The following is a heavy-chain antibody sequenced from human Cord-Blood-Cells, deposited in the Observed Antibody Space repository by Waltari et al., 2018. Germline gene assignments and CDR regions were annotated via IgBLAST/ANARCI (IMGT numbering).Heavy chain of an antibody. D-gene: IGHD3-16*01. CDR2: VNPNSGGT. V-gene: IGHV1-2*02. CDR1: GYTFTGYY. J-gene: IGHJ6*02. CDR3: ARGFLRGGYYYYGMDV. Sequence: QVQLVQSGAEVKKPGASVKVSCKASGYTFTGYYMHWVRQAPGQGLEWMGWVNPNSGGTNYAQKFQGRVTMTRDTSISTAYMELGRLRSDDTAVYYCARGFLRGGYYYYGMDVWGQGTTVTVSS.